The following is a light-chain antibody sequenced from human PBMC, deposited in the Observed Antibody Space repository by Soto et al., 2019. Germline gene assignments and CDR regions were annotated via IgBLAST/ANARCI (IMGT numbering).Light chain of an antibody. J-gene: IGKJ3*01. V-gene: IGKV3-11*01. Sequence: EIVVTQSPATLSLSPGERATLSCRASQSVSSNLAWYQQKPGQAPRLLIYDASNRATGIPARFSGSGSGTDFTLTISSLEPEDFAVYYCQQRSNWPPIFTFGPGTKVDIK. CDR1: QSVSSN. CDR2: DAS. CDR3: QQRSNWPPIFT.